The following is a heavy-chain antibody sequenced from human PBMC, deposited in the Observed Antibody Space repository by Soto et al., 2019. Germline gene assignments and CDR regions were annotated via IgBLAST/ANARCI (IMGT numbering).Heavy chain of an antibody. V-gene: IGHV4-34*01. D-gene: IGHD3-22*01. J-gene: IGHJ4*01. CDR3: ARALPAYYYDSSGYFDY. Sequence: PSETLSLTCAVYGGSFSGYYWSWIRQPPGKGLEWIGEINHSGSTNYNPSLKSRVTISVDTSKNQFSLKLSSVTAADTAVYYCARALPAYYYDSSGYFDYWG. CDR2: INHSGST. CDR1: GGSFSGYY.